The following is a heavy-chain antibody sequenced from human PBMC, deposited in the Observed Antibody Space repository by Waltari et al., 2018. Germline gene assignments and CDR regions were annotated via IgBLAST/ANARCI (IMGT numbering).Heavy chain of an antibody. J-gene: IGHJ4*02. CDR1: GFTFSSYA. V-gene: IGHV3-30-3*01. CDR2: ISYDGSNK. Sequence: QVQLVESGGGVVQPGRSLRLSCAASGFTFSSYAMPWVRQAPGKGLEWVAVISYDGSNKYYADSVKGRFTISRDNSKNTLYLQMNSLRAEDTAVYYCARDPHYDSSGYYSYFDYWGQGTLVTVSS. CDR3: ARDPHYDSSGYYSYFDY. D-gene: IGHD3-22*01.